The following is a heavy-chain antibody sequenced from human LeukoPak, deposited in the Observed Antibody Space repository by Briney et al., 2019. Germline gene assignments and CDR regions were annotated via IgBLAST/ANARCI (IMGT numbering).Heavy chain of an antibody. J-gene: IGHJ4*02. CDR3: AGRQEYGGNSDWPGDY. Sequence: PSETLSLTCAVSGGSISSGGYSWSWIRHPPGKGLEWIGSIYYSGSTYYNPSLKSRVTISVDTSKNQFSLKLSSVTAADTAVYYCAGRQEYGGNSDWPGDYWGQGTLVTVSS. D-gene: IGHD4-23*01. CDR2: IYYSGST. CDR1: GGSISSGGYS. V-gene: IGHV4-39*01.